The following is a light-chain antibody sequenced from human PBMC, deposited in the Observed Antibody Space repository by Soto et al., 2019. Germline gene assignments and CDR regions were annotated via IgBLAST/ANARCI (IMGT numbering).Light chain of an antibody. CDR3: HPRTDWPIT. J-gene: IGKJ5*01. CDR2: DAS. V-gene: IGKV3-11*01. CDR1: QGVDRY. Sequence: TQSPAYLSLSPGERATLSCRASQGVDRYLAWYQQKPGQAPRLLIYDASNRATGIPARFSGSGSGTDFTLTISSLEPEDFAVYYCHPRTDWPITFGQGTRLEI.